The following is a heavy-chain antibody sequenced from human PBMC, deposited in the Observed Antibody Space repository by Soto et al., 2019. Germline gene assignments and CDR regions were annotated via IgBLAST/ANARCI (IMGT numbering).Heavy chain of an antibody. D-gene: IGHD4-17*01. V-gene: IGHV3-7*05. J-gene: IGHJ4*02. CDR2: IKQDGSEN. CDR3: ARDLYGVFDY. Sequence: EVQLVASGGDLVQPGGSLRLSCAASGFTFSNYYMTWVRQAPGKGLEWVANIKQDGSENYYVDSVRGRFTISRDNAKKSLYLQMNTLRAEDTAVYYCARDLYGVFDYWGQGTLVTVSS. CDR1: GFTFSNYY.